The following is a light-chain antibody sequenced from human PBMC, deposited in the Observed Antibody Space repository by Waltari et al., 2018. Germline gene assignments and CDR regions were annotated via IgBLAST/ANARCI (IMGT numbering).Light chain of an antibody. CDR3: SSYASRNTGGV. CDR2: VVS. V-gene: IGLV2-8*01. J-gene: IGLJ3*02. Sequence: QSALTQPPSASGSPGQSVTISCTGTSSDVGGYNYVSWYQQHPGKAPKLMIYVVSKRPSGGPDRFSGSKSGNTASLTVSGLQAEDEADYYCSSYASRNTGGVFGGGTKLTVL. CDR1: SSDVGGYNY.